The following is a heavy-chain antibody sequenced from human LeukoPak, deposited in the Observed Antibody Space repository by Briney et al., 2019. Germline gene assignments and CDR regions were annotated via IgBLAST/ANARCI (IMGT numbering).Heavy chain of an antibody. Sequence: GGSLRLSCAASGFTFSSYWMSWVRQAPGKGLEWVTYIKQDGSEKYYVDSVKGRFTISRDNAKNSLYLQMNSLRAEDTALYYCAKDIGAGTYYYYYMDVWGKGTTVTISS. J-gene: IGHJ6*03. CDR3: AKDIGAGTYYYYYMDV. CDR2: IKQDGSEK. CDR1: GFTFSSYW. V-gene: IGHV3-7*03. D-gene: IGHD6-19*01.